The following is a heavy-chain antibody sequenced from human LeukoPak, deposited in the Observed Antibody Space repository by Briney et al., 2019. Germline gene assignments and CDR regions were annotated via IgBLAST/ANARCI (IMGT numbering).Heavy chain of an antibody. J-gene: IGHJ6*03. V-gene: IGHV4-34*01. CDR2: INHSGHT. Sequence: SETLSLTCAVYGGSFNAYYWTWIRQTPGKGLEWIGEINHSGHTNYNPSLESRVTISADTSKNQFSLNLGSVTAADTAIYYCARGLRFIQGPGYYYMDVWGKGTTVTVSS. D-gene: IGHD3-16*02. CDR3: ARGLRFIQGPGYYYMDV. CDR1: GGSFNAYY.